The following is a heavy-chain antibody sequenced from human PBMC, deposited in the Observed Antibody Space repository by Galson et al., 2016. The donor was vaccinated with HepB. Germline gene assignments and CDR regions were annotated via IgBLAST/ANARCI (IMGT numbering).Heavy chain of an antibody. CDR2: IYHSGDT. J-gene: IGHJ3*02. Sequence: LSLTCTVSGGSISSTANWWSWVRQSPGQGLEWIGEIYHSGDTNYNPSLKSRATISVDTSRNQFSLSLSSVTAADTAVYYCARDCTGGTCKFAGYDAFDIWGQGTTVTVSS. D-gene: IGHD2-8*02. V-gene: IGHV4-4*02. CDR3: ARDCTGGTCKFAGYDAFDI. CDR1: GGSISSTANW.